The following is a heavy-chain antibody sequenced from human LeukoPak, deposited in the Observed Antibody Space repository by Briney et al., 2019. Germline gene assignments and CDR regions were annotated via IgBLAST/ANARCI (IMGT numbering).Heavy chain of an antibody. J-gene: IGHJ3*01. V-gene: IGHV1-18*01. Sequence: GASVKVSCKASGYTFTSYGISWVRQAPGQGLEWMGWIIAYNGNTNYAQKLQGRVTMTTDTSTSTAYMELRSLRSDDTAVYYCARDYTSAEWLGFAFDVWGEGTVVSVSS. CDR2: IIAYNGNT. D-gene: IGHD6-19*01. CDR3: ARDYTSAEWLGFAFDV. CDR1: GYTFTSYG.